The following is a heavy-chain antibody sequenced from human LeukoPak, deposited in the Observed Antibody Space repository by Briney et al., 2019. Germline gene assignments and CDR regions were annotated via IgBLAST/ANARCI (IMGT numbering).Heavy chain of an antibody. J-gene: IGHJ6*02. CDR1: GYTFTSYG. D-gene: IGHD5-18*01. V-gene: IGHV1-18*01. CDR2: ISAYNGNT. Sequence: ASVKVSCKASGYTFTSYGISWVRQAPGQGLEWMGWISAYNGNTNYAQKLQGRVTMTTDTSTTTAYMELRSLRSDDTAAYYCAREVWSPSYGFPSYYYYGMDVWGQGTTVTVSS. CDR3: AREVWSPSYGFPSYYYYGMDV.